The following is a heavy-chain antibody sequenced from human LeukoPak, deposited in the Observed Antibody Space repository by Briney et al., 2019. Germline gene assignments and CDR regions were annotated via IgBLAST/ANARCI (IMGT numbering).Heavy chain of an antibody. CDR1: GFTLSNYD. CDR2: IDIPGNT. V-gene: IGHV3-13*01. D-gene: IGHD4-11*01. CDR3: ARGGYSINSLDY. Sequence: GGSLRLSCAASGFTLSNYDMHWVRQATGKGLEWVSGIDIPGNTYYPDSVKGRFTMSRESAKNSLYLQMNSLRAGDTAVYYCARGGYSINSLDYWGQGTLVTVSS. J-gene: IGHJ4*02.